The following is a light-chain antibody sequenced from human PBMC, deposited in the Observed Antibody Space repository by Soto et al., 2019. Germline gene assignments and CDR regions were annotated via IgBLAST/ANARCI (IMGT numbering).Light chain of an antibody. CDR1: QSIYSNY. V-gene: IGKV3-20*01. CDR2: GAS. J-gene: IGKJ1*01. CDR3: QHYVNSPRT. Sequence: EIVLTQSQGTLSLSPGERATLSCRASQSIYSNYLAWYQQKPGQAPRILIYGASTRIAGVPDRFSGSGSVTDFTLTISRLEPEDFAVYYCQHYVNSPRTFGQGTKVEFK.